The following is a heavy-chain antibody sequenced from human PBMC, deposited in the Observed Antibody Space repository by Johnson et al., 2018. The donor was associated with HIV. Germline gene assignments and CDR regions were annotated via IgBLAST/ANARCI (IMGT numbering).Heavy chain of an antibody. Sequence: VQLVESGGGVVQPGRSLRLSCAASGLTFSSYTLHWVRQAPGKGLEWVAVISYDGSNKYYADSVKGRFTISRDNSKNTLYLQMKSLRVEDTAVYYCARDQEYSNNW. J-gene: IGHJ5*01. CDR1: GLTFSSYT. CDR3: ARDQEYSNNW. V-gene: IGHV3-30-3*01. CDR2: ISYDGSNK. D-gene: IGHD6-6*01.